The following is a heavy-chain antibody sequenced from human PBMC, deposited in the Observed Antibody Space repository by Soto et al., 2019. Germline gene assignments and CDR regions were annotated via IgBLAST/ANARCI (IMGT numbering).Heavy chain of an antibody. CDR3: MRPAPRGRHYFYFGMDV. Sequence: GGSLRLSCAASGFTFSSYATSWVRQAPGKGLEWVSGISSSGGSTYYADSVKGRFTISRDNSKNTLFLRMNRPRVEDTAVYYCMRPAPRGRHYFYFGMDVWGQGTTVTVSS. D-gene: IGHD3-10*01. J-gene: IGHJ6*02. V-gene: IGHV3-23*01. CDR1: GFTFSSYA. CDR2: ISSSGGST.